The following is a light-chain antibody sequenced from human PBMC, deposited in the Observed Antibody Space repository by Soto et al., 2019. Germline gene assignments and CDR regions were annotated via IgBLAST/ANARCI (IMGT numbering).Light chain of an antibody. CDR2: AAS. J-gene: IGKJ5*01. CDR1: QDINTY. V-gene: IGKV1-9*01. CDR3: QQRKSSPIT. Sequence: DIQLTQSPSFLSASVGDRVTITCRASQDINTYLAWYQQKPGKAPKLLIFAASTLQNGVPTRFSGSGSGTKFTVTITSLQPEDFATYYCQQRKSSPITFGQGTRLEIK.